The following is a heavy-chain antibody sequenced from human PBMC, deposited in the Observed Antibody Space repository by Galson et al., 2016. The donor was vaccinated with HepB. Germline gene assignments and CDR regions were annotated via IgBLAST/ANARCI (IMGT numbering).Heavy chain of an antibody. CDR1: GFTFSSSA. CDR3: ARVGAGGTGNAFDP. CDR2: IWYDGSNK. J-gene: IGHJ5*02. Sequence: SLRLSCAASGFTFSSSAMHWVRQAPGKGLEWVAVIWYDGSNKYYADSVKGRFTISRDNSKNTLYLQMASLRVEDTAIYYCARVGAGGTGNAFDPWGQGTRVTVSS. D-gene: IGHD6-13*01. V-gene: IGHV3-33*01.